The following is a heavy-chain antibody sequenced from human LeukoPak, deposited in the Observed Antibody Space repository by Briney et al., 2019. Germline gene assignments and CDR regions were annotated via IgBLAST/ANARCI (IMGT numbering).Heavy chain of an antibody. CDR3: ARLTG. CDR1: GFTVSSNY. V-gene: IGHV3-66*04. D-gene: IGHD2-8*02. CDR2: ISSGGST. J-gene: IGHJ1*01. Sequence: PGGSLRLSCVASGFTVSSNYLSWVRQAPGKGLEWVSVISSGGSTSYADSVKGRFTISRDNSKNTLYLQMNSLRADDTAVYYCARLTGWGRGTLVTVSS.